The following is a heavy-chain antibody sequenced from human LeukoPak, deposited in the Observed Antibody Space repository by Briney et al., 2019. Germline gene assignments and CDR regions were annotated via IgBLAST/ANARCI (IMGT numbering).Heavy chain of an antibody. CDR3: ARLGVRLRFLEWLPIDY. D-gene: IGHD3-3*01. J-gene: IGHJ4*02. CDR1: GGSISSSSYY. V-gene: IGHV4-39*01. CDR2: IYYSGST. Sequence: SETLSLTCTVSGGSISSSSYYWGWIRQPPGKGLEWIGSIYYSGSTYYNPSLKSRVTISVDTSENQFSLKLSSVTAADTAVYYCARLGVRLRFLEWLPIDYWGQGTLVTVSS.